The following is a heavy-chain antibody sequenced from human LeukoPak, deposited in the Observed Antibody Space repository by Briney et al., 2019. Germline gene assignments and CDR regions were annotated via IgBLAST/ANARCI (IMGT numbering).Heavy chain of an antibody. CDR3: AKDIGPLTYHYDSSGYSGAFDY. CDR1: GFTCSSYW. CDR2: INWNSGII. Sequence: SLRLSCEASGFTCSSYWMSWVRQAPGKGLEWVSSINWNSGIIDYADSVKGRFTISRDNAKNSLYLQMNSLRAEDTAFYYCAKDIGPLTYHYDSSGYSGAFDYWGQGTLVTVSS. J-gene: IGHJ4*02. D-gene: IGHD3-22*01. V-gene: IGHV3-9*01.